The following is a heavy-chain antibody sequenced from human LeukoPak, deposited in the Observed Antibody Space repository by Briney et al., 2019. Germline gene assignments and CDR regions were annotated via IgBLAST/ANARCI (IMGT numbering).Heavy chain of an antibody. CDR1: GGTFSSYA. D-gene: IGHD1-14*01. CDR3: ARDIAEDRALYFDL. CDR2: INPNSGGT. Sequence: GASVKVSCKASGGTFSSYAISWVRQAPGQGLEWMGWINPNSGGTKYAQKFQGRVTMTRDTSITTAYMGLIRLRSDDTAVYYCARDIAEDRALYFDLWGRGTLVTVSS. J-gene: IGHJ2*01. V-gene: IGHV1-2*02.